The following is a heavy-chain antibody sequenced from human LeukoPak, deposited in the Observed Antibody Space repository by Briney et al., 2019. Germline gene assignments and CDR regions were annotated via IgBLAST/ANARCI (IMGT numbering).Heavy chain of an antibody. D-gene: IGHD3-10*01. CDR1: GYSFTSYW. CDR3: ARPNTMVRGASLSLDY. CDR2: IYPGDSDT. Sequence: GESLKISCKGSGYSFTSYWIGWVRQMPGKGLEWMGIIYPGDSDTRYSPSFQGQVTISADKSISTAYLQWSSLKASDTAMYYCARPNTMVRGASLSLDYWGQGTLVTVSS. J-gene: IGHJ4*02. V-gene: IGHV5-51*01.